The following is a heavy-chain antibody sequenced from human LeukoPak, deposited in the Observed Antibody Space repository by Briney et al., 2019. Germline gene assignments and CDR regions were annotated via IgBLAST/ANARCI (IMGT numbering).Heavy chain of an antibody. D-gene: IGHD2-21*02. V-gene: IGHV4-39*01. J-gene: IGHJ4*02. CDR2: IYYSGST. CDR1: GGSISSSSYY. CDR3: ARLLVGTLYYFDY. Sequence: KPSETLSLTCTVSGGSISSSSYYWGWIRQPPGKGLEWIGSIYYSGSTYYNPSLKSRVTISVDTSKNQFSLKLSSVTAADTAVYYCARLLVGTLYYFDYWGQGTLVTVSS.